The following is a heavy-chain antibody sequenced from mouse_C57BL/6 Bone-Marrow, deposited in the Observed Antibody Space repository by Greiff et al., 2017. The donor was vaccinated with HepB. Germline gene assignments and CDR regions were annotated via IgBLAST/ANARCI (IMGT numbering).Heavy chain of an antibody. Sequence: EVKLVESGGDLVKPGGSLKLSCAASGFTFSSYGMSWVRQTPDKRLEWVATISSGGSYTYYPDSVKGRFTISRDNAKNTLYLQMSSLKSEDTAMYYCARHAIYYGYDWGQGTTLTLSS. CDR1: GFTFSSYG. CDR3: ARHAIYYGYD. V-gene: IGHV5-6*02. J-gene: IGHJ2*01. CDR2: ISSGGSYT. D-gene: IGHD2-2*01.